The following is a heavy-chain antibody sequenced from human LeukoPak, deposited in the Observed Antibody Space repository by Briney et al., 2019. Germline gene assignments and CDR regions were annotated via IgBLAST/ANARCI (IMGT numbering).Heavy chain of an antibody. J-gene: IGHJ4*02. V-gene: IGHV1-18*01. D-gene: IGHD5-18*01. CDR2: VSPANGHT. CDR1: DYTFTNYP. Sequence: ASVKVSCKASDYTFTNYPISWVRQIPGHGLEWMGWVSPANGHTNHAQKFQGRVIMTTDTSTTTACMELGSLRSDDTAMYYCARNSYGYFRFFDYWGQGTLVTVSS. CDR3: ARNSYGYFRFFDY.